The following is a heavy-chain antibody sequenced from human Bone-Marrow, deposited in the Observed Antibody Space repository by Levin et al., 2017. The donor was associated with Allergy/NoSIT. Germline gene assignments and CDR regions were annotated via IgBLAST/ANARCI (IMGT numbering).Heavy chain of an antibody. J-gene: IGHJ4*02. CDR2: INSRSTTI. Sequence: GGSLRLSCAASGFVFNDNFMGWIRQAPGRGLEWISYINSRSTTIYYADSVRGRFAISRDSAQNSLFLQMNALTADDSALYYCARGGPGWTFDFWGQGTLVTVSS. CDR3: ARGGPGWTFDF. V-gene: IGHV3-11*01. D-gene: IGHD1-14*01. CDR1: GFVFNDNF.